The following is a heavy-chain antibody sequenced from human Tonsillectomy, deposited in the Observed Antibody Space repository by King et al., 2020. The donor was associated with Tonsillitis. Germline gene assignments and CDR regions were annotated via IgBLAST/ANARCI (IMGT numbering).Heavy chain of an antibody. J-gene: IGHJ6*02. D-gene: IGHD5-18*01. Sequence: EQLVQSGGGVVQPGRSLRLSCAASGFTFSSFGMHWVRQAPGKGLEWVAVISYDGSNKYYADSVKGRFTISRDNSKNTLYLQMNSLRDEDTAVYHCAKDRGDVDPGSYGMDVWGQGTTVTVSS. CDR2: ISYDGSNK. CDR1: GFTFSSFG. CDR3: AKDRGDVDPGSYGMDV. V-gene: IGHV3-30*18.